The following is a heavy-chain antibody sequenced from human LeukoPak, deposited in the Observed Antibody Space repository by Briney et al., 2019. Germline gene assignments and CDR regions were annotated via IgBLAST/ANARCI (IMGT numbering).Heavy chain of an antibody. V-gene: IGHV3-23*01. D-gene: IGHD3-10*01. J-gene: IGHJ4*02. CDR3: AKVPRAGRFGVDY. CDR1: GLTFSSYA. Sequence: PGGSLRLSCAASGLTFSSYAMSWVRQAPGKGLEWVSAISGSGGSTYYADSVKGRFTISRDNSKNTLYLQMNSLRAGDTAVYYCAKVPRAGRFGVDYWGQGTLVTVSS. CDR2: ISGSGGST.